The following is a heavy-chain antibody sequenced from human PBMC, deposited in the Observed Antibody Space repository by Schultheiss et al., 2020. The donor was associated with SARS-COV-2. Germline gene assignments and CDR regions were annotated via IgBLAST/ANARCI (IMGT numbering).Heavy chain of an antibody. CDR3: AREGVGYNWNYGYNWFDP. CDR1: GGSISSYY. D-gene: IGHD1-7*01. V-gene: IGHV4-34*01. J-gene: IGHJ5*02. Sequence: SQTLSLTCTVSGGSISSYYWSWIRQPPGKGLEWIGEINHSGSTNYNPSLKSRVTMSVDTSKNQFSLKLSSVTAADTAVYYCAREGVGYNWNYGYNWFDPWGQGTLVTVSS. CDR2: INHSGST.